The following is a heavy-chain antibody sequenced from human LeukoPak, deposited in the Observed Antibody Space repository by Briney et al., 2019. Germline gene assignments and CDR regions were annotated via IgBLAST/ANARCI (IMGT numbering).Heavy chain of an antibody. J-gene: IGHJ3*02. CDR3: ARGSSSWYRRAFDI. CDR2: TYYRSKWYN. CDR1: GDSVSSNSAA. V-gene: IGHV6-1*01. D-gene: IGHD6-13*01. Sequence: SQTLSLTCAISGDSVSSNSAAWNWIRHSPLRGLEWLGRTYYRSKWYNDYAVSVKSRITINPDTSKNQFSLQLNSVTPEDTAVYYCARGSSSWYRRAFDIWGQGTMVTVSS.